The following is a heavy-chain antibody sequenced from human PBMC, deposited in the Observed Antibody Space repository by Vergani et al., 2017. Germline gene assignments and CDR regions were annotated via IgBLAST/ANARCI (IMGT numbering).Heavy chain of an antibody. CDR2: IYYSGST. J-gene: IGHJ4*02. CDR1: GGSISSYY. Sequence: QVQLQESGPGLVKPSETLSLTCTVSGGSISSYYWSWIRQPPGKGLEWIGYIYYSGSTNYNPSLKSRVTISVDTSKNQFSLKLSSVTAADTAVYYCASAQNDIVVVPAASGGYYFDYWGQGTLVTVSS. D-gene: IGHD2-2*01. V-gene: IGHV4-59*12. CDR3: ASAQNDIVVVPAASGGYYFDY.